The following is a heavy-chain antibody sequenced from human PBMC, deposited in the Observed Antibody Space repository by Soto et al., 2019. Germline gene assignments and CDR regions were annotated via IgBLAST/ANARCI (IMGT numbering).Heavy chain of an antibody. CDR3: ARGGGYCSSTSCYAKAYNWFDP. J-gene: IGHJ5*02. CDR1: GYTFTSYD. V-gene: IGHV1-8*01. Sequence: ASVKVSCKASGYTFTSYDINWVRQATGQGLEWMGWMNPNSGNTGYAQKFQGRVTMTRNTSISTAYMELSSLRSEDTAVYYCARGGGYCSSTSCYAKAYNWFDPWGQGTLVTVSS. D-gene: IGHD2-2*01. CDR2: MNPNSGNT.